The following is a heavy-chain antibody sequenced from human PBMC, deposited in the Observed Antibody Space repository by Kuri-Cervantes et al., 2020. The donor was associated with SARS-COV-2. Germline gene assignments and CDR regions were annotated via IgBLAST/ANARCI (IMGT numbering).Heavy chain of an antibody. V-gene: IGHV1-18*01. Sequence: SVKVSCKTSGYPFTSFGVGWVRQAPGQGLEWVGWISNYNGHTNDAQKFQGRVTMTTDTSTSTAYMELRSLRYDDTAVYYCAKQCSSPDCMDYFDYWGQGTLVTVSS. J-gene: IGHJ4*02. CDR2: ISNYNGHT. CDR1: GYPFTSFG. CDR3: AKQCSSPDCMDYFDY. D-gene: IGHD6-6*01.